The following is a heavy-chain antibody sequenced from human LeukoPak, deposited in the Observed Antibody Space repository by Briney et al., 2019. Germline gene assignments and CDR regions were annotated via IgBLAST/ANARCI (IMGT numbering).Heavy chain of an antibody. Sequence: GGSLRLSCAASGFTFSSYGMHWVRQAPGKGLEWVAFIRYDGSNKYYADSVKGRFTISRDNSKNTLYLQMNSLRAEDMAVYYCAKDPGPPIQPDAFDIWGQGTMVTVSS. CDR2: IRYDGSNK. D-gene: IGHD5-18*01. CDR3: AKDPGPPIQPDAFDI. J-gene: IGHJ3*02. CDR1: GFTFSSYG. V-gene: IGHV3-30*02.